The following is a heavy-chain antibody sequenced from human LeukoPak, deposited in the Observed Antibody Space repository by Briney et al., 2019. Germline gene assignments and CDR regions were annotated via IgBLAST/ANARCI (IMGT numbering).Heavy chain of an antibody. V-gene: IGHV4-4*07. Sequence: SETLSLTCTVSGGSISSYYRSWIRQPAGKGLEWIGRIYTSGSTNYNPSLKSRVTMSVDTSKNQFSLKLSSVTAADTAVYYCARSLWFGEPQNFYYYYYGMDVWGQGTTVTVSS. J-gene: IGHJ6*02. CDR1: GGSISSYY. CDR2: IYTSGST. D-gene: IGHD3-10*01. CDR3: ARSLWFGEPQNFYYYYYGMDV.